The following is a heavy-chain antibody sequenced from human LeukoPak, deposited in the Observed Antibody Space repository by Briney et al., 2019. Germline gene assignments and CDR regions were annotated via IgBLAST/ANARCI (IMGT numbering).Heavy chain of an antibody. J-gene: IGHJ5*02. CDR3: ARTLAYYSSSSWWFDP. D-gene: IGHD6-6*01. CDR2: IIPIFGTA. CDR1: GGTFSSYA. V-gene: IGHV1-69*05. Sequence: ASVKVSCKASGGTFSSYAISWVRQAPGQGLEWMGGIIPIFGTANYAQKFQGRVTITTDESTSTAYMELSSLRSEDTAVYYCARTLAYYSSSSWWFDPWGQGTLVTVSS.